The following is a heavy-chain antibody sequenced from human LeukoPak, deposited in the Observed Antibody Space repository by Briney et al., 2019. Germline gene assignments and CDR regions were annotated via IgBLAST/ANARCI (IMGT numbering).Heavy chain of an antibody. V-gene: IGHV1-69*05. Sequence: ASVKVSCKASGGTFSSYAISWVRQAPGQGLEWMGRIIPIFGTANYAQKFQGRVTITTDESTSTAYMELSSLRSEDTAVYYCARVSSGSYYFDYWGQGTLVTVSS. CDR1: GGTFSSYA. CDR2: IIPIFGTA. CDR3: ARVSSGSYYFDY. J-gene: IGHJ4*02. D-gene: IGHD1-26*01.